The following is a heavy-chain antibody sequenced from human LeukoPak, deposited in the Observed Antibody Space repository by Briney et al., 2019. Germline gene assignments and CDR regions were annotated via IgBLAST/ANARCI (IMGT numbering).Heavy chain of an antibody. D-gene: IGHD1-26*01. CDR1: GYTFTSYY. CDR3: ARTGVGATSSGDHYYYGMDV. J-gene: IGHJ6*02. V-gene: IGHV1-46*01. Sequence: ASVKVSCKASGYTFTSYYMHWVRQAPGQGLEWMGIINPSGGTTSYAQKFQGRVTMTRDTPTSTLYMELSSLRYEDTAVYYCARTGVGATSSGDHYYYGMDVWGQGTTVTVSS. CDR2: INPSGGTT.